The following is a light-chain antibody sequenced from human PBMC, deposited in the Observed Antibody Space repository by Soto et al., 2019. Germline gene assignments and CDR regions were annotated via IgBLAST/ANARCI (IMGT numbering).Light chain of an antibody. CDR1: QSVSSNY. CDR2: GAS. CDR3: QQYASSPLYT. V-gene: IGKV3-20*01. J-gene: IGKJ2*01. Sequence: EIVLTQSPGTLSLSPGERATLSCRASQSVSSNYLAWYQQKPGQAPRLLIYGASSRATGISDRFSGSGSGTDFTLTITSLEPEDFAVYYCQQYASSPLYTWGQGTKLEIK.